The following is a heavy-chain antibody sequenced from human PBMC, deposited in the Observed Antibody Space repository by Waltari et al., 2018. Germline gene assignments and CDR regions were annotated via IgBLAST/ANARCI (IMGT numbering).Heavy chain of an antibody. CDR1: GGSISSSSYS. J-gene: IGHJ6*02. Sequence: QLQLQESGPGLVKPSETLSLTCTVSGGSISSSSYSWGWIRQPPGKGLEWIGSIYYSGSTYYNPSLKSRVTISVDTSKNQFSLKLSSVTAADTAVYYCARNSGYTNYYGMDVWGQGTTVTVSS. CDR2: IYYSGST. CDR3: ARNSGYTNYYGMDV. V-gene: IGHV4-39*01. D-gene: IGHD3-22*01.